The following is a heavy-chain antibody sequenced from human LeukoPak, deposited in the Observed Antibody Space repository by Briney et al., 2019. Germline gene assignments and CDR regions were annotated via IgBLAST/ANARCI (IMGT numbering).Heavy chain of an antibody. CDR1: GFTVSSNY. Sequence: PGGSLRLSCAASGFTVSSNYMSWVRQAPGKGLEWVSVIYSGGSTYYADSVKGRFTISRHNSKNTLYLRMNSLRAEDTAVYYCARSRYYYDSSGYYPPPDGMDVWGQGTTVTVSS. J-gene: IGHJ6*02. D-gene: IGHD3-22*01. CDR3: ARSRYYYDSSGYYPPPDGMDV. CDR2: IYSGGST. V-gene: IGHV3-53*04.